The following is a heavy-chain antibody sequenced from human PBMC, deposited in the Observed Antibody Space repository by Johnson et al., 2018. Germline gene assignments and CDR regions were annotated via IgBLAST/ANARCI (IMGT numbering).Heavy chain of an antibody. J-gene: IGHJ1*01. CDR1: GFTFDDYA. CDR3: AAWSGDSRDLEH. Sequence: VQLVESGGGLVQPGKSLRLSCAASGFTFDDYAMHWVRQGSGKGLEWVSGISWNSVTIHYADSVKGRFTISRDNAKNSLYLQMNSLRPEDTALYYCAAWSGDSRDLEHWGQGTLVTVSS. D-gene: IGHD3-3*01. V-gene: IGHV3-9*01. CDR2: ISWNSVTI.